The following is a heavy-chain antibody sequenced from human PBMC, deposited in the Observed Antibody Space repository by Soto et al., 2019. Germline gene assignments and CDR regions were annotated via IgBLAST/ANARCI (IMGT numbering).Heavy chain of an antibody. D-gene: IGHD2-15*01. CDR1: GFTFRSYS. CDR2: ISSSSSYI. Sequence: GGSLRLSCAASGFTFRSYSMNWGRQAPGKGLEWVSSISSSSSYIYYADSVKGRFTISRDNAKNSLYLQMNSLRAEDTAVYYCARWTRSGGSFYWGQGTLVTVSS. V-gene: IGHV3-21*01. J-gene: IGHJ4*02. CDR3: ARWTRSGGSFY.